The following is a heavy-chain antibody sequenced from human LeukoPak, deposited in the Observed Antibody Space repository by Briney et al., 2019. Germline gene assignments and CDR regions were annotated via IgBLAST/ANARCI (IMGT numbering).Heavy chain of an antibody. D-gene: IGHD3-3*01. V-gene: IGHV3-23*01. CDR1: GITLSSYA. Sequence: GGSLRLSCAASGITLSSYAMSWVRQAPGKGLEWVSAISGSGGSTYYADSVKGRFTISRDNSKNTLYLQMNSLRAEDTAVYYCATHLTIFGVPTPYFDYWGQGTLVTVSS. J-gene: IGHJ4*02. CDR3: ATHLTIFGVPTPYFDY. CDR2: ISGSGGST.